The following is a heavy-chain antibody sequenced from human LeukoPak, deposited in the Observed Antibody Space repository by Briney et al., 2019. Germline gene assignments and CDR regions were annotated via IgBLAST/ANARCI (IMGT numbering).Heavy chain of an antibody. CDR3: ARDFLHLGG. D-gene: IGHD3-16*01. CDR2: ISYDGSNK. V-gene: IGHV3-30*03. J-gene: IGHJ3*01. Sequence: PGGPLRLSCAASGFTFSSYGMHWVRQAPGKGLEWVAVISYDGSNKYYADSVKGRFTISRDNAKNTLYLQMNSLRAEDTAVYYCARDFLHLGGWGQGTMVTVSS. CDR1: GFTFSSYG.